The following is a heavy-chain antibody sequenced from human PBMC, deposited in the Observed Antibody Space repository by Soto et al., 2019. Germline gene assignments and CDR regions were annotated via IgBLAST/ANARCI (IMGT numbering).Heavy chain of an antibody. CDR2: IIPLFGTA. CDR3: ASKAACGGACYAFDS. V-gene: IGHV1-69*06. Sequence: QVYLVQSGAEVKKPGSSVKISCKASGGIFSSNTINWVRQAAGQGLEWMGGIIPLFGTANYAEKFQGRVTITANKSTKTEDMELKSLRSEDTAVYYCASKAACGGACYAFDSWGQGTLVTVSS. D-gene: IGHD2-21*02. CDR1: GGIFSSNT. J-gene: IGHJ4*02.